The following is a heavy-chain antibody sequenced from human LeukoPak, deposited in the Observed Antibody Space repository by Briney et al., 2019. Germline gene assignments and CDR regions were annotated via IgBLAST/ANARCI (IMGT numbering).Heavy chain of an antibody. CDR2: IYYSGST. J-gene: IGHJ3*02. CDR3: ARVRVVNDDDAFDI. CDR1: GGSISSYY. Sequence: PSETLSLTCTVSGGSISSYYWSWIRQPPGKGLEWIGYIYYSGSTNYNPPLKSRVTISVDTSKNQFSLKLSSVTAADTAVYYCARVRVVNDDDAFDIWGPGTMVTVSS. D-gene: IGHD3-3*01. V-gene: IGHV4-59*01.